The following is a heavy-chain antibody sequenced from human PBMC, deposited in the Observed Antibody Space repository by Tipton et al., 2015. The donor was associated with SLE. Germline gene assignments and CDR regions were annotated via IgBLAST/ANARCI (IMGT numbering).Heavy chain of an antibody. D-gene: IGHD4-17*01. CDR2: SHPEDGET. CDR1: GYTLTELT. J-gene: IGHJ4*02. V-gene: IGHV1-24*01. Sequence: QSGAEVKKPGASVKVSCKVSGYTLTELTIHWVRQAPGKGLEWMGGSHPEDGETISAQKFQGRVTMTDDTSTDTSYMELSSLRSEDTAVYYCATRNDNADYEGVYDYWGQGSLVTVSS. CDR3: ATRNDNADYEGVYDY.